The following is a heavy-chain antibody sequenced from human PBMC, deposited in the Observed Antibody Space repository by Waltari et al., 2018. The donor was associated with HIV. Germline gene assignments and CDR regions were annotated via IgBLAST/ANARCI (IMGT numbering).Heavy chain of an antibody. Sequence: QAQLEESGPGLVKPSETLSLTCTVSCGSISSYYWSWIRLPAGKGLEWIGRIYTSGSPNYNPSLKSRVTLSVDTSMNQFSLKLSSVTAADTAVYYCARGLRLGELSLYKYAFDIWGQGTMVTVSS. V-gene: IGHV4-4*07. CDR2: IYTSGSP. D-gene: IGHD3-16*02. J-gene: IGHJ3*02. CDR1: CGSISSYY. CDR3: ARGLRLGELSLYKYAFDI.